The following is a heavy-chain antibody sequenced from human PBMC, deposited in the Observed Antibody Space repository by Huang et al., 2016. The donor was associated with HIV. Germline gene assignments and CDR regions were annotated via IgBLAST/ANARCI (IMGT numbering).Heavy chain of an antibody. J-gene: IGHJ4*02. CDR2: INSDGRSS. D-gene: IGHD3-22*01. CDR3: VRDPRIQSWLNYFDY. CDR1: GFTFSSYW. V-gene: IGHV3-74*01. Sequence: EVQLVESGGGLVQPGGSLRLSCAASGFTFSSYWMHWVRQAPGKGLVWVSRINSDGRSSGDADSVKGRFTIARDNAKNTLYLQMNSLRAEDTAVYYCVRDPRIQSWLNYFDYWGQGTLVSVSS.